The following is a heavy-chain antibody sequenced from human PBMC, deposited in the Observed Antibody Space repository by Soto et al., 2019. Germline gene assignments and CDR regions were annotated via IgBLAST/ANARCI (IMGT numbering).Heavy chain of an antibody. Sequence: QLQLQESGPGLVKPSETLSLTCTVSGGSISSSSYFWGWIRQPPGKGLEWIGRIYYSGSTYYNPSLKGRVTVSVDSSKNQFSLKLNSVTAADTAVYYCARHRSDFWFDPWGQGTLVTVSS. V-gene: IGHV4-39*01. CDR2: IYYSGST. D-gene: IGHD2-15*01. CDR1: GGSISSSSYF. CDR3: ARHRSDFWFDP. J-gene: IGHJ5*02.